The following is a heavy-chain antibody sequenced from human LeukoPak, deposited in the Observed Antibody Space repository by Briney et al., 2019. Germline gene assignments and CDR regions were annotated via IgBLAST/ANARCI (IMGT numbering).Heavy chain of an antibody. Sequence: SETLSLTCAVSGGSISSSNWWSWIRQPAGKGLEWIGRIFTTGSTNYNPSLKSRVSISVNTSKNQFSLKLSSVTAADTAVYYCARRRLGEFFDYWGQGTLVTVSS. D-gene: IGHD3-16*01. CDR3: ARRRLGEFFDY. J-gene: IGHJ4*02. V-gene: IGHV4-61*02. CDR2: IFTTGST. CDR1: GGSISSSNW.